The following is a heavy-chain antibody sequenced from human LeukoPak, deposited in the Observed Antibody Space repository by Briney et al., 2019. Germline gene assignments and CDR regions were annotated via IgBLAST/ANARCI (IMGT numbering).Heavy chain of an antibody. CDR1: GGSMSTYY. J-gene: IGHJ3*02. D-gene: IGHD2-15*01. Sequence: PSETLSLTCTVSGGSMSTYYWSWLRQPPGKGLEWIGYIYYSGSTNYNPSLKSRVTISVDTSKNQFSLKLSSATAADTAVYYCTRGPVEYCSGGSCYDAFDIWGQGTQVTVSS. CDR2: IYYSGST. V-gene: IGHV4-59*01. CDR3: TRGPVEYCSGGSCYDAFDI.